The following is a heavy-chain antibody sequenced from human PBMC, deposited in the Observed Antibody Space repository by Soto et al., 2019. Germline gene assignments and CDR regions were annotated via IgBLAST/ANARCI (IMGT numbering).Heavy chain of an antibody. CDR2: ISGSGGST. J-gene: IGHJ6*03. Sequence: HPGGSLRLSCAASGFTFSSYAMSWVRQAPGKGLEWVSAISGSGGSTYYADSVKGRFTISRDNSKNTLYLQMNSLRAEDTAVYYCAKAGYYYYYYMDVWGKGTTVTVSS. V-gene: IGHV3-23*01. CDR3: AKAGYYYYYYMDV. CDR1: GFTFSSYA.